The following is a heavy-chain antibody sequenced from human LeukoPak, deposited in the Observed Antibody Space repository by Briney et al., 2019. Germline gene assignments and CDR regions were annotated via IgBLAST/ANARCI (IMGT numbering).Heavy chain of an antibody. CDR3: ARRSDDFWSGYWYYFDY. D-gene: IGHD3-3*01. Sequence: SETLSLTCAVYGGSFSGYYWSWIRQPPGKGLEWIGEINHSGSTNYNPSLKSRVTISVDTSKNQFSLKLSSVTAADTAVYYCARRSDDFWSGYWYYFDYWGQGTLVTVSS. V-gene: IGHV4-34*01. CDR1: GGSFSGYY. J-gene: IGHJ4*02. CDR2: INHSGST.